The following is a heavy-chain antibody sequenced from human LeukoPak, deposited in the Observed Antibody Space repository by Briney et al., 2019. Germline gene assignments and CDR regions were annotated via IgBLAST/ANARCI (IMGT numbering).Heavy chain of an antibody. Sequence: ESGPTLVNPTQTLTLTCTFSGFSLSTSGMCVSWIRQPPGKALKWLARIDWDDDKYYSTSLKTRLTISKDTSKNQVVLTMTNLDPVDTATYYCARIQRYCTTTGCPLRAFDIWGQGTMVIVSS. D-gene: IGHD2-2*01. J-gene: IGHJ3*02. CDR2: IDWDDDK. CDR3: ARIQRYCTTTGCPLRAFDI. V-gene: IGHV2-70*11. CDR1: GFSLSTSGMC.